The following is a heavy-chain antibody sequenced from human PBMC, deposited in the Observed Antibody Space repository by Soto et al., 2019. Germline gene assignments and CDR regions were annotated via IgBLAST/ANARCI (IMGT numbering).Heavy chain of an antibody. J-gene: IGHJ4*02. CDR3: ARDVKAYCRGGSCYWFFDS. D-gene: IGHD2-15*01. CDR1: GFTFSSYS. Sequence: EVQLVESGGDLVQPGGSLRLSCAASGFTFSSYSLNWVRQAAGKGLEWVSYINGTRTTIYYADTVKGGFTISRDNATNSLYLQMISLRADDTAVYYCARDVKAYCRGGSCYWFFDSWGQGTLVTVSS. V-gene: IGHV3-48*01. CDR2: INGTRTTI.